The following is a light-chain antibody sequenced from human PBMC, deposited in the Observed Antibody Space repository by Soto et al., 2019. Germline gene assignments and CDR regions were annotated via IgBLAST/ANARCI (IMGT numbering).Light chain of an antibody. CDR1: SSNIGAGYD. J-gene: IGLJ1*01. Sequence: VLTQPPSVSGAPGQRVTISCTGSSSNIGAGYDVHWYQRLPGTAPKLLIYGNNNRPSGIPDRFSGSKSGTSASLAITGLQAEDESDYYCQSYDSSLSGSYVFGTGTKVTVL. CDR3: QSYDSSLSGSYV. CDR2: GNN. V-gene: IGLV1-40*01.